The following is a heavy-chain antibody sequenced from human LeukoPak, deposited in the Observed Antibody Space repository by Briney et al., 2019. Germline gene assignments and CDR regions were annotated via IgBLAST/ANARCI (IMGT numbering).Heavy chain of an antibody. CDR1: GVSISSTGYS. D-gene: IGHD4-11*01. V-gene: IGHV4-30-2*06. Sequence: PSQTLSLTCAVSGVSISSTGYSWSWIRQSPGKGLEWIGYIYHSGGTYYNPSLRSRVTISIDRSKNQFSLNLSSVTAADTAVYYCARTVTTTHFENWGQGILVTVSS. CDR3: ARTVTTTHFEN. CDR2: IYHSGGT. J-gene: IGHJ4*02.